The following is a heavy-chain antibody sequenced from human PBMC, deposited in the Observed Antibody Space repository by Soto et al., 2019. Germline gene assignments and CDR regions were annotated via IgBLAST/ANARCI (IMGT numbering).Heavy chain of an antibody. Sequence: EVQLVESGGGWIQPGGSLRLSCEASGFTFSSNDMNWVRQAPGKGLEWVSLIWTSGSTAYADSVKGRLTISRDNSKSALYLHMSSLRAEDTAVYYCATRPLLRGAPWGQGTMVTVSS. J-gene: IGHJ3*01. V-gene: IGHV3-53*01. CDR2: IWTSGST. D-gene: IGHD3-16*01. CDR1: GFTFSSND. CDR3: ATRPLLRGAP.